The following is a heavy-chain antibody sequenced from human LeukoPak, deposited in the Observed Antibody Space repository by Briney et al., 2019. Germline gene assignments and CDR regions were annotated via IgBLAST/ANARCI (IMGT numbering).Heavy chain of an antibody. D-gene: IGHD4-11*01. Sequence: GGSLRLSCAASGFTFSSYTLNWVRHAPGKGLEWVSSISSSGDYIYYADSMKGRFTISRDNAKKSLYLQMNSLRAEDTAVYYCARGTMVTVNFDYWGQGTLVTVSS. CDR1: GFTFSSYT. CDR2: ISSSGDYI. V-gene: IGHV3-21*01. J-gene: IGHJ4*02. CDR3: ARGTMVTVNFDY.